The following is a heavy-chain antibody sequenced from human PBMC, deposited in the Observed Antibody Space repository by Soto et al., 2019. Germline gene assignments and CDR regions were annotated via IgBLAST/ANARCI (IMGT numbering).Heavy chain of an antibody. V-gene: IGHV4-34*01. D-gene: IGHD6-19*01. CDR3: ARFRIAVAGTAFDI. CDR1: GGSFSGYY. Sequence: GSLRLSCAVYGGSFSGYYWSWIRQPPGKGLEWIGEINHSGSTNYNPSLKSRVTISVDTSKNQFSLKLSSVTAADTAVYYCARFRIAVAGTAFDIWGQGTMVTVSS. CDR2: INHSGST. J-gene: IGHJ3*02.